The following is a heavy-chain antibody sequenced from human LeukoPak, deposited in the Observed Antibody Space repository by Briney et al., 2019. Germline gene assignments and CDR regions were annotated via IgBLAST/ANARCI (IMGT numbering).Heavy chain of an antibody. V-gene: IGHV3-66*01. J-gene: IGHJ6*02. CDR2: FYGDSNT. Sequence: PGGSLRLSCAASGFTVTNKYMSWVRQAPGKGLGWVSIFYGDSNTDYADSVKGRFTISRDNSKNTLYLQMNSLRAQDTAVYYCACEVTTSSGVDVWGQGTTVTVSS. CDR1: GFTVTNKY. CDR3: ACEVTTSSGVDV. D-gene: IGHD4-4*01.